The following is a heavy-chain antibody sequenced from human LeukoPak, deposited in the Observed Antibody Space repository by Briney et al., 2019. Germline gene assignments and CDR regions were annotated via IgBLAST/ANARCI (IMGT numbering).Heavy chain of an antibody. CDR2: IYTSGST. D-gene: IGHD6-13*01. CDR1: GGSISSGSYY. CDR3: AREVATVYYYYYMDV. V-gene: IGHV4-61*02. J-gene: IGHJ6*03. Sequence: SETLSLTCTVSGGSISSGSYYRSWIRQPAGKGLEWIGRIYTSGSTNYNPSLKSRVTISVDTSRNQFSLKLSSVTAADTAVYYCAREVATVYYYYYMDVWGKGTTVTVSS.